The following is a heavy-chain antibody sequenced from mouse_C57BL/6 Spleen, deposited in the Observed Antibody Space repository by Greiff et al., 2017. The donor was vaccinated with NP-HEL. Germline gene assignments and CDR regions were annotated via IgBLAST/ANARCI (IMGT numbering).Heavy chain of an antibody. Sequence: EVQLQQSGAELVRPGASVKLSCTASGFNIKDDYMHWVKQRPEQGLEWIGWIDPENGDTEYASKFQGKATITADTSSNTAYLQLSSLTSEDTAVYYCTTPHTGYFDVWGTGTTVTVSS. CDR1: GFNIKDDY. CDR2: IDPENGDT. V-gene: IGHV14-4*01. J-gene: IGHJ1*03. CDR3: TTPHTGYFDV.